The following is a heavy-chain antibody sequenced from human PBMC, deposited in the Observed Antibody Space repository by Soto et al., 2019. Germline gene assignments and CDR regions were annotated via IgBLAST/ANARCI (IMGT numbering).Heavy chain of an antibody. Sequence: ASVKVSCKASGYTFTSYGISWVRQAPGQGLEWMGWISAYNGNTNYAQKLQGRVTMTTDTSTSTAYMELRSLRSDDTAVYYCARLPMTTVTHNGMDVWGQGTTVTVS. V-gene: IGHV1-18*01. J-gene: IGHJ6*02. CDR3: ARLPMTTVTHNGMDV. CDR1: GYTFTSYG. CDR2: ISAYNGNT. D-gene: IGHD4-4*01.